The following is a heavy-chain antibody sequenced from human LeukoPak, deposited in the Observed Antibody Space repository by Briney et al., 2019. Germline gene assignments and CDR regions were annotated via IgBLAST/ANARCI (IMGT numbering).Heavy chain of an antibody. CDR2: ISSSSSII. Sequence: GGSLRLSCAASGFTFSDYSMNWVRQAPGKGLEWVSYISSSSSIIYYADSVKGRFTISRDNSKNTLYLQMNSLRAEDTAVYYCAKDPHYSDSSGHYEYWGQGTLVTVSS. D-gene: IGHD3-22*01. V-gene: IGHV3-48*01. CDR1: GFTFSDYS. J-gene: IGHJ4*02. CDR3: AKDPHYSDSSGHYEY.